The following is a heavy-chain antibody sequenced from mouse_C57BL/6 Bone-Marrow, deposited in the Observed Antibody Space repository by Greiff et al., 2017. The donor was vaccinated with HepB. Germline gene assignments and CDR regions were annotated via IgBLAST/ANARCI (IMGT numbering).Heavy chain of an antibody. D-gene: IGHD1-1*01. V-gene: IGHV2-2*01. Sequence: VKLMESGPGLVQPSQSLSITCTVSGFSLTSYGVHWVRQSPGKGLEWLGVIWSGGSTDYNAAFISRLSISTDNSKGQVFFKMNSLQADDTAIYYCARKGYGSSYFDYWGQGTTLTVSS. CDR1: GFSLTSYG. J-gene: IGHJ2*01. CDR2: IWSGGST. CDR3: ARKGYGSSYFDY.